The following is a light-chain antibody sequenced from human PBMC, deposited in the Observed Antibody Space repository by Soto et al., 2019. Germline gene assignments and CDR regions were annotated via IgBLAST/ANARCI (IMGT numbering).Light chain of an antibody. Sequence: DIQMTQSPSTLSASVGDRVTITCRASQSISSWLAWYQQKPGKAPKLLIYDASSLESGVPSTFSGSGSGTEFTLTISRLQPDDFATYYCQHYKSYPYTFGQGTKLEIK. CDR1: QSISSW. CDR2: DAS. V-gene: IGKV1-5*01. J-gene: IGKJ2*01. CDR3: QHYKSYPYT.